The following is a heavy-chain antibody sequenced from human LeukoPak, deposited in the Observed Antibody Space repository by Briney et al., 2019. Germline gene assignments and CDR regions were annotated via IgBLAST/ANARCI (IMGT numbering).Heavy chain of an antibody. CDR3: ASPISPSGSYGYESNAFDI. Sequence: GSLRLSCAASGFTFSSYAMHWVRQAPGKGLEWVAVISYDGSNKYYADSVKGRFTISRDNSKNTLYLQMNSLRAEDTAVYYCASPISPSGSYGYESNAFDIWGQGTMVTVSS. CDR2: ISYDGSNK. V-gene: IGHV3-30-3*01. CDR1: GFTFSSYA. J-gene: IGHJ3*02. D-gene: IGHD5-18*01.